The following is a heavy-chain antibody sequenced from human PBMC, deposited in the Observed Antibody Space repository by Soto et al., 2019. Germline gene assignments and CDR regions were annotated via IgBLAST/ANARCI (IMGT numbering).Heavy chain of an antibody. CDR3: AILNRSDEYSSSWAYMDV. D-gene: IGHD6-6*01. J-gene: IGHJ6*03. CDR1: GGTFSSYA. Sequence: ASVKVSCKASGGTFSSYAISWVRQAPGQGLEWMGGIIPIFGTANYAQKFQGRVTITADESTSTAYMELSSLRSEDTAVYYCAILNRSDEYSSSWAYMDVWGKGTTVTVSS. V-gene: IGHV1-69*13. CDR2: IIPIFGTA.